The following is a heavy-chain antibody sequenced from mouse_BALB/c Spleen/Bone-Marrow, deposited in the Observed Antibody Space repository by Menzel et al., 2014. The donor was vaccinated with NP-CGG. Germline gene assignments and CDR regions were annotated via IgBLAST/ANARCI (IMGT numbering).Heavy chain of an antibody. CDR2: INPYNGGT. J-gene: IGHJ3*01. Sequence: EVQLQESGPDLVKPGASVKISCKASGYSFTGYYMHWVKQSHGKSLEWIGLINPYNGGTNYNQKFKGKAALTVDKSSSTAYMELLSLTSEDSAVYYCARDYYGFSYGFAYWVQGTLVTVSA. CDR1: GYSFTGYY. V-gene: IGHV1-18*01. CDR3: ARDYYGFSYGFAY. D-gene: IGHD1-1*01.